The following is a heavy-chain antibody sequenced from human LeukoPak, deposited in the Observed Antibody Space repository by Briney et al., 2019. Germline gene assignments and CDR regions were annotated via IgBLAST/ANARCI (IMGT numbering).Heavy chain of an antibody. CDR1: GFILSSYE. CDR2: INSESRKV. V-gene: IGHV3-48*03. D-gene: IGHD3-22*01. Sequence: GGSLRLSCEPSGFILSSYEMNCARRAPGEGLEWVSYINSESRKVYYRDSVKGRFTISRDNAKNSLYLQMNRLTVEDTAVYYCARDGEYNSSGYLSQLFDYWGQGTLVTVSS. CDR3: ARDGEYNSSGYLSQLFDY. J-gene: IGHJ4*02.